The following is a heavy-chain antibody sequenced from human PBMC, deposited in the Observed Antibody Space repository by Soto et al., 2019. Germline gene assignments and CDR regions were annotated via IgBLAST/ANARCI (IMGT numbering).Heavy chain of an antibody. V-gene: IGHV3-23*01. CDR2: ISGSGGST. CDR3: AKDRVGATDPFDY. Sequence: GGSLRLSCAASGFTFSIYAMSWVRQAPGKGLEWVSGISGSGGSTYYADSVKGRFTISRDTSKNTLYLQMNSLRAEDTAVYYCAKDRVGATDPFDYWGQGTLVTVSS. J-gene: IGHJ4*02. CDR1: GFTFSIYA. D-gene: IGHD1-26*01.